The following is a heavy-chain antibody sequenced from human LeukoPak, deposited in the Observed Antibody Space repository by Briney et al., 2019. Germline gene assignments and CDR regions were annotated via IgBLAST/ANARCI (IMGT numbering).Heavy chain of an antibody. Sequence: ASVKVSFKASGYTFPTYYMHWVRQAPGQGLEWMGIINPSSGSTSYAQKFQGRVTMTRDTSTSTVYMELSSLRSEDTAIYYCARVLGAHRYGSIDHWGQGTLATVSS. CDR2: INPSSGST. D-gene: IGHD5-18*01. CDR1: GYTFPTYY. V-gene: IGHV1-46*01. J-gene: IGHJ4*02. CDR3: ARVLGAHRYGSIDH.